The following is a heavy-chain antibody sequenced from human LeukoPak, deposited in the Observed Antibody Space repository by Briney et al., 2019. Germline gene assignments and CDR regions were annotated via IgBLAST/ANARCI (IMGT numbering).Heavy chain of an antibody. CDR2: ISSSSSYI. Sequence: GGSLRLSCAASGFTFSSYSMNWVRQAPGRGLEWVSSISSSSSYIYYADSVKGRFTISRDNAKNSLYLQMNSLRAEDTAVYYCAILIVEAFDYWGQGTLVTVSS. D-gene: IGHD1-26*01. J-gene: IGHJ4*02. CDR1: GFTFSSYS. CDR3: AILIVEAFDY. V-gene: IGHV3-21*01.